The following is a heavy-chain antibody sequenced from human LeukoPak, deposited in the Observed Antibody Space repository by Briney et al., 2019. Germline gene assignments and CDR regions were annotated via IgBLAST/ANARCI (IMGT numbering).Heavy chain of an antibody. Sequence: SETLSLNCAVSGFSISGGYYWVWIRQPPGKGLEWIGSVYHNGNTLFNTSLKSRVTLSVDSSKNQFSLRLSSVTAADTARYYCARNEGIVVAGTWFDSWGQGTLVFVYS. CDR1: GFSISGGYY. CDR3: ARNEGIVVAGTWFDS. J-gene: IGHJ1*01. D-gene: IGHD6-19*01. V-gene: IGHV4-38-2*01. CDR2: VYHNGNT.